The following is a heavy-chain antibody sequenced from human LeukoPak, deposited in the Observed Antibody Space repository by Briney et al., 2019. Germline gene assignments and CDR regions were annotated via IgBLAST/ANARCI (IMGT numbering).Heavy chain of an antibody. CDR1: GFTFSSYA. CDR3: ARRFSSSTLDY. CDR2: ISYDGSNK. V-gene: IGHV3-30*04. D-gene: IGHD6-6*01. J-gene: IGHJ4*02. Sequence: GGSLRLSCAASGFTFSSYAMHWVRQAPGKGLEWVAVISYDGSNKYYADSVKGRFTISRDNSKSTLYLQMNSLRAEDTAVYYCARRFSSSTLDYWGQGTLVTVSS.